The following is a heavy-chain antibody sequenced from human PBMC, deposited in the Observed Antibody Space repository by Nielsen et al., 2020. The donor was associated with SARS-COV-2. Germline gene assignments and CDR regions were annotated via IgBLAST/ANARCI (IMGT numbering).Heavy chain of an antibody. Sequence: GESLKISCAASGFTFNTYDMTWVRQAPGQGLEWVSSISGSGGRTNSADSVKGWFTISRDNSKSTLYLQMNSLRDDDTAVFYCARDPSGTGETFDFWGRGTLVTVSS. D-gene: IGHD3-10*01. V-gene: IGHV3-23*01. CDR2: ISGSGGRT. J-gene: IGHJ4*02. CDR3: ARDPSGTGETFDF. CDR1: GFTFNTYD.